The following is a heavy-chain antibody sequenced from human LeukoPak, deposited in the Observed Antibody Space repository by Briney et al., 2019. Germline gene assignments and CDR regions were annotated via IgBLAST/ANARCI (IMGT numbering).Heavy chain of an antibody. D-gene: IGHD2-2*01. Sequence: ASVKVSFKVSGYTFPTYGISWVRQAPGQGLEWMGWITTYNGNTKCAQKLQGRVTMTTDTSTSTAYMEVRSLRSDDTAVYYCAREYCTSTSCYGPDYWGQGTLVTVSS. CDR2: ITTYNGNT. CDR3: AREYCTSTSCYGPDY. V-gene: IGHV1-18*01. CDR1: GYTFPTYG. J-gene: IGHJ4*02.